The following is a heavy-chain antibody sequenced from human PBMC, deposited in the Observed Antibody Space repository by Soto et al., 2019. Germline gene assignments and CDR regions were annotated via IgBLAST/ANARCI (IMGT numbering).Heavy chain of an antibody. CDR3: ARDKGYFSGASCPAFDY. CDR2: IIPNLGIT. CDR1: GGTLSSYT. V-gene: IGHV1-69*08. D-gene: IGHD2-15*01. Sequence: QVQLVQSVAEVKKPGSSVKVSCKASGGTLSSYTFSWVRQAPGQGLEWMGRIIPNLGITTYAQKFQGRITIIVDKSTSTAVMVLSSLRSEDAAVYYCARDKGYFSGASCPAFDYLGQGTLVTVSS. J-gene: IGHJ4*02.